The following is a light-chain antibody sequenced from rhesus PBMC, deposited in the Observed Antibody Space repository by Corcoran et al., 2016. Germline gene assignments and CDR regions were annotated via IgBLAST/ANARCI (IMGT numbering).Light chain of an antibody. CDR2: KAS. CDR3: QQYSSSPLT. CDR1: QSISSW. Sequence: DIQMTQSPSSLSASVGDTVTLTCRASQSISSWLAWYQQKPGKAPKLLIYKASSLQSVVPPRFSGSGAGTDFTLTISSLQSEDFATYYCQQYSSSPLTFGGGTKVELK. V-gene: IGKV1-22*01. J-gene: IGKJ4*01.